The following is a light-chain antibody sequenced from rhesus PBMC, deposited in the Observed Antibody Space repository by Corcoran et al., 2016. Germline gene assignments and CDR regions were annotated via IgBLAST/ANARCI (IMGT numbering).Light chain of an antibody. J-gene: IGKJ4*01. Sequence: DIVLTQSPDYLPVSLGENVTINSRSSQTLLINFNNKTFFAWSHQRPGPAPQVLISGAASRGSGVPCRFSGSGTGTDFTLTIRGLRAEVVAAYYCQESYSSPLAFAEGAKLQIK. CDR1: QTLLINFNNKTF. V-gene: IGKV4-1*01. CDR2: GAA. CDR3: QESYSSPLA.